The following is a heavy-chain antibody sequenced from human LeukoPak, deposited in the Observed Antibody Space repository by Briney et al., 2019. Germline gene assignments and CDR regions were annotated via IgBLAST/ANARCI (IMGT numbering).Heavy chain of an antibody. CDR2: IIPIFGIA. J-gene: IGHJ6*02. CDR1: GGTFSSYA. V-gene: IGHV1-69*04. Sequence: SVKVSCKASGGTFSSYATSWVRQAPGQGLEWMGRIIPIFGIANYAQKFQGRVTITADKSTSTAYMELSSLRSEDTAVYYCAGPYSSSSGYYYYGMDVWGQGTTVTVSS. CDR3: AGPYSSSSGYYYYGMDV. D-gene: IGHD6-6*01.